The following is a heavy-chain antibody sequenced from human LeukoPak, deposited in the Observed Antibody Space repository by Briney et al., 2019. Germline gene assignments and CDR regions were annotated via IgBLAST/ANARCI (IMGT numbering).Heavy chain of an antibody. CDR1: RNTFTGHY. V-gene: IGHV1-2*02. CDR3: ARVGWDLPIDY. J-gene: IGHJ4*02. CDR2: INPYSGDT. Sequence: GASVKASCKASRNTFTGHYIHWVRRAPGQGLEWMGWINPYSGDTNYAQKFQGRVTMTRDMSISTVYMDLSRLRSDDSAMYYCARVGWDLPIDYWGQGTLVTVSS. D-gene: IGHD4-23*01.